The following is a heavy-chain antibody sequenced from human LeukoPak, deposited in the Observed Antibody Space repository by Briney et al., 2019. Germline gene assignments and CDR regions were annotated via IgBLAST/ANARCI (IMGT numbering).Heavy chain of an antibody. D-gene: IGHD2-15*01. CDR3: ARGTYCSGGSCYGVDY. V-gene: IGHV3-21*01. J-gene: IGHJ4*02. CDR1: GFTFSSYS. CDR2: ISSSSSYI. Sequence: RTGGSLRLSCAASGFTFSSYSMNWVRRAPGKGLEWVSSISSSSSYIYYADSVKGRFTISRDNAKNSLYLQMNSLRAEDTAVYYCARGTYCSGGSCYGVDYWGQGTLVTVSS.